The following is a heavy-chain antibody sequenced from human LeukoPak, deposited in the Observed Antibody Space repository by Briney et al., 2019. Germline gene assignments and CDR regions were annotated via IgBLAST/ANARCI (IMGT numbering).Heavy chain of an antibody. CDR1: GGSISSYY. J-gene: IGHJ4*02. CDR2: IYYSGST. V-gene: IGHV4-59*01. D-gene: IGHD3-10*01. Sequence: SETLSLTCTVSGGSISSYYWSWIRQPPGKGLEWIGYIYYSGSTNYNPSLKSRVTISVDTSKNQFSLKLSSVTAADTAVYYCARGVYGSGRQWGQGILVTVSS. CDR3: ARGVYGSGRQ.